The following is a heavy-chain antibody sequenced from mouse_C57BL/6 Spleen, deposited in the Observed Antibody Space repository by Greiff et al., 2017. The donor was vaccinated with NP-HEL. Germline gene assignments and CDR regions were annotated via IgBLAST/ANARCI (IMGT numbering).Heavy chain of an antibody. Sequence: QVQLQQSGAELVRPGASVTLSCKASGYTFTDYEMHWVKQTPVHGLEWIGAIDPETGGTAYHQKFKGKAILTAAKSSSTAYMVLRSLTSEDSAVYYDTSAYYSNTFAYWGQGTLVTVSA. CDR2: IDPETGGT. D-gene: IGHD2-5*01. J-gene: IGHJ3*01. CDR1: GYTFTDYE. CDR3: TSAYYSNTFAY. V-gene: IGHV1-15*01.